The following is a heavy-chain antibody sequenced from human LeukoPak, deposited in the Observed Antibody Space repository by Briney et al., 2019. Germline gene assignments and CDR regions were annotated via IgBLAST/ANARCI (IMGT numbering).Heavy chain of an antibody. CDR1: GFTFSSYE. J-gene: IGHJ4*02. CDR2: ISSSGTTI. V-gene: IGHV3-48*03. CDR3: ARHLSYGSGSYYNFGY. D-gene: IGHD3-10*01. Sequence: GGSLRLSCAASGFTFSSYEMNWVRQAPGKGLEWVSYISSSGTTIYYADSVKGRFTISKDNAKDSLYLQMNSLRAEDTAVYYCARHLSYGSGSYYNFGYWGQGTLVTVSS.